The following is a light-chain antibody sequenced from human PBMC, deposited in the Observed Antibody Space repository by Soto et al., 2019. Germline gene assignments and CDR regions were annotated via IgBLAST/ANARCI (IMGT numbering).Light chain of an antibody. CDR3: QQYAGYSRT. Sequence: DIQMTQSPSSLSASVGDRVTITCRASQGISTSLSWYQQRPGTAPKLMIYKASTLETGVPSRFSGSGSGTEFTLTINNLQPDDFATYYCQQYAGYSRTFGQGTKVEIK. V-gene: IGKV1-5*03. CDR1: QGISTS. J-gene: IGKJ1*01. CDR2: KAS.